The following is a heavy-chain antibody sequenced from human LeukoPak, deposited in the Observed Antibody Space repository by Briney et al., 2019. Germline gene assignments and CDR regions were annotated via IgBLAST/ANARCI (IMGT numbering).Heavy chain of an antibody. CDR3: ASGPYGMDV. Sequence: PSETLSLTCTVSGVSISSYYWSWIRQPPGKGLEWIGYIYYSGSTNYNPSLKSRVTISVDTSKNQFSLKLSSVTAADTAVYYCASGPYGMDVWGQGTMVTVSS. CDR1: GVSISSYY. CDR2: IYYSGST. J-gene: IGHJ6*02. V-gene: IGHV4-59*08.